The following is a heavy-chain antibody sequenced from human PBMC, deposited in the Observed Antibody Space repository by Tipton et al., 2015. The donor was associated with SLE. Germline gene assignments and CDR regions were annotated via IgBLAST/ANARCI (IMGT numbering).Heavy chain of an antibody. V-gene: IGHV4-38-2*02. D-gene: IGHD3-9*01. CDR2: LYYSGST. CDR1: GYSIRNGYY. Sequence: TLSLTCNVSGYSIRNGYYWGWIRQAPGKGLEWIGYLYYSGSTEYNPSLKSRVTISIDSSKSQLSLNLRSVTAADTAVYYCARDPGMSRYLDGRYFDYWGRGTQVTVSS. J-gene: IGHJ4*02. CDR3: ARDPGMSRYLDGRYFDY.